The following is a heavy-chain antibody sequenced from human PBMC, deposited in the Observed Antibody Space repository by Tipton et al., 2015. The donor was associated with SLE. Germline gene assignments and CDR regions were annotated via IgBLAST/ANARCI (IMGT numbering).Heavy chain of an antibody. J-gene: IGHJ4*02. CDR3: ARERTLDY. V-gene: IGHV3-30-3*01. CDR2: ISYDGSNK. Sequence: SLRLSCAASGFTFSSYAMHWVRQAPGKGLEWVAVISYDGSNKYYADSVKGRFTISRDNSKNSLYLQMNSLRAEDTAVYYCARERTLDYWGQGTLVTVSS. CDR1: GFTFSSYA. D-gene: IGHD2-2*01.